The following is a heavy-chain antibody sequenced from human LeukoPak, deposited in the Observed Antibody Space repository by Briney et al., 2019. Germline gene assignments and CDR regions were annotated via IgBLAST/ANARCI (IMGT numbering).Heavy chain of an antibody. D-gene: IGHD6-19*01. CDR3: ARDQTSSGWYRGPLDWFDP. V-gene: IGHV3-11*01. J-gene: IGHJ5*02. CDR2: ISSSGSTI. Sequence: GGSLRLSCAASGFTFSDYYMSWIRQAPGKGLEWVSYISSSGSTIYYADSVKGRFTISRDNAKNSLYLQMNGLRAEDTAVYYCARDQTSSGWYRGPLDWFDPWGQGTLVTVSS. CDR1: GFTFSDYY.